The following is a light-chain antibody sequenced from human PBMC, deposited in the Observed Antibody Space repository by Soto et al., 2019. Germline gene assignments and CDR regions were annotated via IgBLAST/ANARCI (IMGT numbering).Light chain of an antibody. V-gene: IGKV3-20*01. Sequence: EIVLTQSPGTLSLSPGEGATLSCRASQSVRSGALAWYQQKPGQAPRLLIYGASSRATDIPDRFSGSGSGTEFTLTISSLQSEDFAVYYCQQYNNWWTFGQGTKVEIK. CDR2: GAS. J-gene: IGKJ1*01. CDR3: QQYNNWWT. CDR1: QSVRSGA.